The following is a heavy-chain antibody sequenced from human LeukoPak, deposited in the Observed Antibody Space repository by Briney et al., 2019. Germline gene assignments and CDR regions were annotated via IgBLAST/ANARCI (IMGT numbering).Heavy chain of an antibody. J-gene: IGHJ4*02. CDR2: ISSGGTYE. CDR3: ARDSTYYYDSGSSGPHYFDN. Sequence: GGSLKLSCAASGFTFGHYGMHWVRQAPGKGLEWVSLISSGGTYEYYADSVKGRFTISRDNSKNTLYLQLNSLRAEDTAVYYCARDSTYYYDSGSSGPHYFDNWGQGTLVTVSS. V-gene: IGHV3-30*06. CDR1: GFTFGHYG. D-gene: IGHD3-10*01.